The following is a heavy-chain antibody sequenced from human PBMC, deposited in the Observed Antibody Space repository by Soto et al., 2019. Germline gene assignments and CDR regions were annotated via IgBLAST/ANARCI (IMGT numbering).Heavy chain of an antibody. D-gene: IGHD1-20*01. J-gene: IGHJ4*02. V-gene: IGHV3-23*01. Sequence: GGSMRRSCESSGFTLWNYAMTAVLQARGIGLEWVSLISANDVGTYYAESVKTRFTISTDQSRNTVYLQMDSLRADDTAIYYCAKAKNDYNWDNRPPFDYWGQGTLVTVSS. CDR3: AKAKNDYNWDNRPPFDY. CDR1: GFTLWNYA. CDR2: ISANDVGT.